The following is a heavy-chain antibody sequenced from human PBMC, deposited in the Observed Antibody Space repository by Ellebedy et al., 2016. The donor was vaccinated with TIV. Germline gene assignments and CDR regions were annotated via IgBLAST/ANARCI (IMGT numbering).Heavy chain of an antibody. D-gene: IGHD4-17*01. CDR3: ARDETTSLAFDI. V-gene: IGHV1-46*01. J-gene: IGHJ3*02. CDR1: GYTFTSYY. CDR2: INPSGGST. Sequence: ASVKVSCXASGYTFTSYYMHWVRQAPGQGLEWMGIINPSGGSTSYAQKFQGRVTMTRDTSTSTVYMELSSLRAEDTAVYYCARDETTSLAFDIWGQGTMVTVSS.